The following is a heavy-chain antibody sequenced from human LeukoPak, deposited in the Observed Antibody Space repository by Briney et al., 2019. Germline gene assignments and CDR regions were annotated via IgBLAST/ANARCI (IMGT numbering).Heavy chain of an antibody. Sequence: ASVKVPCKASGYTFTSYAMHWVRQAPGQRLEWMGWINAGNGNTKYSQKFQGRVTITRDTSASTAYMELSSLRSEDTAVYYCARISLEWFYYYGMDVWGQGTTVTVSS. CDR3: ARISLEWFYYYGMDV. V-gene: IGHV1-3*01. J-gene: IGHJ6*02. D-gene: IGHD3-3*01. CDR2: INAGNGNT. CDR1: GYTFTSYA.